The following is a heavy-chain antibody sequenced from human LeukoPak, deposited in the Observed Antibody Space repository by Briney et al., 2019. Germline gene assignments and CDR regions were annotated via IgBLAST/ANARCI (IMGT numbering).Heavy chain of an antibody. CDR3: ATAWEPAAFVDY. D-gene: IGHD1-26*01. CDR2: FDPEDGET. J-gene: IGHJ4*02. CDR1: GYTLTELS. Sequence: ASVKVSCKVSGYTLTELSMHWVRQAPGKGLGWMGGFDPEDGETIYAQKFQGRVTMTEDTSTDTAYMELSSLRSEDTAGYYCATAWEPAAFVDYWGQGTLVTVSS. V-gene: IGHV1-24*01.